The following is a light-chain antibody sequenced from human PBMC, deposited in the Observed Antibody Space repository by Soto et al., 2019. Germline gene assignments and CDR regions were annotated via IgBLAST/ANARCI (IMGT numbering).Light chain of an antibody. V-gene: IGLV2-23*01. Sequence: QPVLTQPASVSGSPGQSITISCTGTSSDVGSYNLVSWYQQHPGKAPKLMIYEGSKRPSGVSNRFSGSKSGNTASLTISGLQAEDEADYYCCSYAGSSTLWEFGGGTQLTVL. CDR3: CSYAGSSTLWE. J-gene: IGLJ3*02. CDR2: EGS. CDR1: SSDVGSYNL.